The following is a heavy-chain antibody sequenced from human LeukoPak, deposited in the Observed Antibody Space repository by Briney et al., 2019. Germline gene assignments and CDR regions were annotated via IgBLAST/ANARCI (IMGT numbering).Heavy chain of an antibody. CDR3: ARALDCSGGSCAFDS. V-gene: IGHV1-46*01. Sequence: ASVKVSCKASGYIFTTYYMHWVRQATGQGLEWMGIINPSGGSTTYAQKFQGRVTMTRDTSTSTVYMDLSSLRSEDTAVYYCARALDCSGGSCAFDSWGQGTLVTVSS. D-gene: IGHD2-15*01. CDR2: INPSGGST. CDR1: GYIFTTYY. J-gene: IGHJ4*02.